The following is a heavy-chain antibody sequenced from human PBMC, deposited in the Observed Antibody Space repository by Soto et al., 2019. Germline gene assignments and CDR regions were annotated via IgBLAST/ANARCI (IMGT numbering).Heavy chain of an antibody. CDR3: ARDVLRYFDWLLPFDY. D-gene: IGHD3-9*01. J-gene: IGHJ4*02. V-gene: IGHV3-48*01. CDR2: ISSSSSTI. Sequence: EVELVESGGGLVQPGGSLRLSCAASGFTFSSYSMNWVRQAPGKGLEWVSYISSSSSTIYYADSVKGRFTISRDNAKNSLYLQMNSLRAEDTAVYYCARDVLRYFDWLLPFDYWGQGTLVTVSS. CDR1: GFTFSSYS.